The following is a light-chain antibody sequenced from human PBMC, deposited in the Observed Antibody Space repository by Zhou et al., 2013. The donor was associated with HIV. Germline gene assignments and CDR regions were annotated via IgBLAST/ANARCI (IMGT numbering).Light chain of an antibody. CDR1: QSISTY. CDR3: QHRSNWPPT. V-gene: IGKV3-11*01. Sequence: EIVLTQSPATLSLSPGERATLPCRASQSISTYLGWYQQKPGQAPRLLIYDASNRAAGIPARFSGSGSGTDFTLTISSLEPEDFAVYYCQHRSNWPPTFGQGTKVEIK. J-gene: IGKJ2*01. CDR2: DAS.